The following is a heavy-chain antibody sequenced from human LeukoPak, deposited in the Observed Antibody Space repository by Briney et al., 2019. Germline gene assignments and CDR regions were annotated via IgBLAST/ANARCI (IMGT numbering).Heavy chain of an antibody. D-gene: IGHD3-22*01. Sequence: KAGGSLRLSCAASGFTVSSNYMSWVRQAPGKGLEWVSVIYSGGSTYYADSVKGRFTISRDNSKNTLHLQMNSLRAEDTAVYYCATNGGYDSSGYYSSSWGQGTLVTVSS. V-gene: IGHV3-66*01. CDR2: IYSGGST. CDR3: ATNGGYDSSGYYSSS. J-gene: IGHJ5*02. CDR1: GFTVSSNY.